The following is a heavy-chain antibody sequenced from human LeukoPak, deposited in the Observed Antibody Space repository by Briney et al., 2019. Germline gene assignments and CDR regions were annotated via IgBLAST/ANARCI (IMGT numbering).Heavy chain of an antibody. J-gene: IGHJ3*02. CDR1: GGSISSYY. D-gene: IGHD1-20*01. CDR3: ARELITKADAFDI. Sequence: KSSETLSLTCTVSGGSISSYYWSWIRQPPGKGLEWIGRFYARGNTNYNPSLKSRVTMSVDTSKNQLSLKLTSVTAADTAVYYCARELITKADAFDIWGQGTMVTVSS. V-gene: IGHV4-4*07. CDR2: FYARGNT.